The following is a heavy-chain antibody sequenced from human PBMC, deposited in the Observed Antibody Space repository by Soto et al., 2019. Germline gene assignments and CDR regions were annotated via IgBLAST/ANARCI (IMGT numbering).Heavy chain of an antibody. CDR3: ARYDFWSGYHWFDP. J-gene: IGHJ5*02. V-gene: IGHV4-34*01. Sequence: SETLSLTCAVYGGSFSGYYWSWIRQPPGKGLEWIGEINHSGSTNYNPSLKSRVTISVDTPKNQFSLKLSSVTAADTAVYYCARYDFWSGYHWFDPWGQGTLVTVSS. CDR1: GGSFSGYY. CDR2: INHSGST. D-gene: IGHD3-3*01.